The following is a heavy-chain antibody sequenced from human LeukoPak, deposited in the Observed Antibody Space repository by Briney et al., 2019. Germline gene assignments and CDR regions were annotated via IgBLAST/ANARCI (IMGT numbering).Heavy chain of an antibody. J-gene: IGHJ5*02. V-gene: IGHV3-20*04. Sequence: PGGSLRLSCAASGFTFDDYGMSWVRHAPGKGLEWVSGINWNGGSSGYADSVKGRFTISRDNANNSLYLQMNSLRAEDTALYYCARKSSLNWFDPWGQGTLVTVSS. CDR2: INWNGGSS. CDR3: ARKSSLNWFDP. CDR1: GFTFDDYG.